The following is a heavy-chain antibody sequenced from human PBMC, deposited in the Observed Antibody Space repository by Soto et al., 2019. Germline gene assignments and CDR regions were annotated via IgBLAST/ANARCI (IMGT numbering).Heavy chain of an antibody. CDR3: ARGWFGLEV. CDR2: IDNAGTDS. J-gene: IGHJ6*04. Sequence: EVQLVESGGGLVQPGGSLRLSCAASGFTLSGRSMHWVRQAPGKGLVWVSGIDNAGTDSTYADSVKGRFTSSRDNAKNMLYLQMNSLRVEDTAVYYCARGWFGLEVWGKGTTVTVSS. CDR1: GFTLSGRS. V-gene: IGHV3-74*01. D-gene: IGHD3-10*01.